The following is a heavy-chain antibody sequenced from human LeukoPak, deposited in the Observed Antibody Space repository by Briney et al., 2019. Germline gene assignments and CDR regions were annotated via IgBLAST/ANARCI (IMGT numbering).Heavy chain of an antibody. J-gene: IGHJ1*01. Sequence: SQTLSLTCAISGDTVSSNSATWNWIRQSPSRGLEWLGRTYYRSKWYKYYAVSVKGRITINPDTSKSQFSLQLNSVTPEDTAVYYCARGPSYFQHWGQGTLVTVSS. CDR3: ARGPSYFQH. CDR2: TYYRSKWYK. V-gene: IGHV6-1*01. CDR1: GDTVSSNSAT.